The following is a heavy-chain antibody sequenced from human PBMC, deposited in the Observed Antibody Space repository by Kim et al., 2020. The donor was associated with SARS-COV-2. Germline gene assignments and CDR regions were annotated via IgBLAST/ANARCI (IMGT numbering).Heavy chain of an antibody. D-gene: IGHD3-16*02. CDR3: ARRDRSEFGGVINPFDAFDI. Sequence: GESLQISCKGSGYSFTSYWIGWVRQMPGKGLEWMGIIYPGDSDTRYSPSFQGQVTISADKSISTAYLQWSSLKASDTAMYYCARRDRSEFGGVINPFDAFDIWGQGTMVTVSS. V-gene: IGHV5-51*01. J-gene: IGHJ3*02. CDR1: GYSFTSYW. CDR2: IYPGDSDT.